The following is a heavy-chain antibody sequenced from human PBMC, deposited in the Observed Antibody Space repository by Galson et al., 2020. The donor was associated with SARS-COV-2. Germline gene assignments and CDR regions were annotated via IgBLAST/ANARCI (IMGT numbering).Heavy chain of an antibody. J-gene: IGHJ6*02. CDR3: ARDRITIFGPFKGGMDV. CDR1: GYSFTSFG. Sequence: ASVKVSCKSSGYSFTSFGISWVRQAPGQGLQWMGWISPYDGDKKYAQKFQGRVTMTTDRSTSTVYLEVKSLRSDDTAVYYCARDRITIFGPFKGGMDVGGQGTTVTVSS. CDR2: ISPYDGDK. V-gene: IGHV1-18*01. D-gene: IGHD3-3*01.